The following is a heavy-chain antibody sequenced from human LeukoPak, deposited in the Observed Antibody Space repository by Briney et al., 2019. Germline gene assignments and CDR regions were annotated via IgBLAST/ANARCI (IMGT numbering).Heavy chain of an antibody. V-gene: IGHV1-2*02. CDR1: GYTFTGYY. CDR2: INPNSGGT. Sequence: ASVKVSCKASGYTFTGYYMHWVRQAPGQGLEWMGWINPNSGGTNYAQKFQGRVTMTRDTSISTAYMELSRLRSDDTAVYYCARSLGYCSSTSCWESWFDPWGQGTLVTVSS. CDR3: ARSLGYCSSTSCWESWFDP. D-gene: IGHD2-2*01. J-gene: IGHJ5*02.